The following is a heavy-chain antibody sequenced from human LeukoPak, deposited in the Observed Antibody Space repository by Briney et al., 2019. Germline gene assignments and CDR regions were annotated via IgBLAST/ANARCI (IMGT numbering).Heavy chain of an antibody. CDR2: IKQDGSEK. CDR3: ARTRLLWFGEKRYYFDY. V-gene: IGHV3-7*01. Sequence: GGSLRLSCAASGFTFSSYWMSWVRQAPGKGLEWVANIKQDGSEKYYVDSVKGRFTISRDNAKNSLYLQMNSLRAEDTAVYYCARTRLLWFGEKRYYFDYWGQGTLVTASS. D-gene: IGHD3-10*01. J-gene: IGHJ4*02. CDR1: GFTFSSYW.